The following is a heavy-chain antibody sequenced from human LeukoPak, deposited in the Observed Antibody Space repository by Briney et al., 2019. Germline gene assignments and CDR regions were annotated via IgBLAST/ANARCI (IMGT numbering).Heavy chain of an antibody. CDR3: ARALLDFDWLLPATFDI. Sequence: SETLSLTCTVSGASISSYYWSWIRQSPGKGLEWIGYIYYSGSTNYNPSLKSRVTISVDTSKNQFSLKLSSVTAADTAVYYCARALLDFDWLLPATFDIWGQGTLVTVSS. CDR1: GASISSYY. J-gene: IGHJ3*02. D-gene: IGHD3-9*01. CDR2: IYYSGST. V-gene: IGHV4-59*01.